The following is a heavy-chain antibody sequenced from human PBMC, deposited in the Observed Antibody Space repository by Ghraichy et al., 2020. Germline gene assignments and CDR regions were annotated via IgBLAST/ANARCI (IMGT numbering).Heavy chain of an antibody. V-gene: IGHV3-15*01. CDR3: TTDPQVFYGMDV. CDR1: GFTFSNAW. J-gene: IGHJ6*02. CDR2: IKSKTDGGTT. Sequence: GESLNISCAASGFTFSNAWMSWVRQAPGKGLEWVGRIKSKTDGGTTDYAAPVKGRFTISRDDSKNTLYLQMNSLKTEDTAVYYCTTDPQVFYGMDVWGQGTTVTVSS.